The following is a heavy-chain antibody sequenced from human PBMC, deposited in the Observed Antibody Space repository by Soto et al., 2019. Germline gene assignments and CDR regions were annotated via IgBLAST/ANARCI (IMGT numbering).Heavy chain of an antibody. J-gene: IGHJ4*02. Sequence: LRLSCAASGFTFSTYAMNWVRQAPGKGLEWVSAISGSGGSTYYADSVKGRFTISRDNSKNTLYLQMNSLRAEDTAVYYCAKGATSSWYGGHFDCWGQGTLVTVSS. CDR1: GFTFSTYA. V-gene: IGHV3-23*01. D-gene: IGHD6-13*01. CDR2: ISGSGGST. CDR3: AKGATSSWYGGHFDC.